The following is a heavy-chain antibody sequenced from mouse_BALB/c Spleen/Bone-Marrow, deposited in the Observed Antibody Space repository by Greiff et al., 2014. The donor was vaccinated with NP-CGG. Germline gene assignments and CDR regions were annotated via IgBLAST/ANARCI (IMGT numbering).Heavy chain of an antibody. CDR1: GFNIKDTY. D-gene: IGHD1-1*01. CDR2: IDPANGNT. Sequence: VQLQQSGAELVKPGASVKLCCTASGFNIKDTYMHWVKQRPEQGLEWIGRIDPANGNTKYDPKFQGKATITADTSSNTAYLQLSSLTSEDTAVYYCASYYYGSSPFAYWGQGTLVTVSA. J-gene: IGHJ3*01. V-gene: IGHV14-3*02. CDR3: ASYYYGSSPFAY.